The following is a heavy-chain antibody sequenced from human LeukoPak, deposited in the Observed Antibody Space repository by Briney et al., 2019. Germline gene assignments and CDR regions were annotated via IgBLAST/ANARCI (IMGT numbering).Heavy chain of an antibody. D-gene: IGHD6-6*01. CDR2: INHSGST. CDR3: AREKSTYSSSPRWFDP. J-gene: IGHJ5*02. Sequence: TSETLSLTCAVYGGSFSGYYWSWIRQPPGKGLEWIGEINHSGSTNYNPSLKSRVTISVDTSKNQFSLKLSSVTAADTAVYYCAREKSTYSSSPRWFDPWGQGTRVTVSS. V-gene: IGHV4-34*01. CDR1: GGSFSGYY.